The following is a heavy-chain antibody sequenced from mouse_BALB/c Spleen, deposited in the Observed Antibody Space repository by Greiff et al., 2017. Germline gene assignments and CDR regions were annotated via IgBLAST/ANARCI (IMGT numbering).Heavy chain of an antibody. CDR1: GFSLTSYG. CDR2: IWSGGST. J-gene: IGHJ4*01. D-gene: IGHD2-10*02. Sequence: QVQLKESGPGLVQPSQSLSITCTVSGFSLTSYGVHWVRQSPGKGLEWLGVIWSGGSTDYNAAFISRLSISKDNSKSQVFFKMNSLQANDTAIYYCAPQYGNYLYYAMDYWGQGTSVTVSS. CDR3: APQYGNYLYYAMDY. V-gene: IGHV2-2*02.